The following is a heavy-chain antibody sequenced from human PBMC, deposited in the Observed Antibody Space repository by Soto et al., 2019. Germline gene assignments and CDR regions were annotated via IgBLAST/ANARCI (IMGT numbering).Heavy chain of an antibody. J-gene: IGHJ4*02. CDR1: GFTFNNYA. V-gene: IGHV3-23*01. D-gene: IGHD3-16*01. CDR3: AKWGSSKNLHN. CDR2: ISGTGDAT. Sequence: EVQLLESGGGVVQPGESLRLSCAVSGFTFNNYAMSWVRQAPGKGLEWVSIISGTGDATYYADSVKGRFTISRDNSKNTLYLQMNSLRAEDTALYYCAKWGSSKNLHNWGQGTLVNVSS.